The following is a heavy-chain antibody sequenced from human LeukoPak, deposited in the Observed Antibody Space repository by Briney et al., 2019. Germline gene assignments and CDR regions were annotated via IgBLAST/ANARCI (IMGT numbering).Heavy chain of an antibody. CDR2: INASGGST. J-gene: IGHJ4*02. CDR1: GYTFTTYY. Sequence: ASVKVSCKASGYTFTTYYMHWVRQAPGRGLEWMGIINASGGSTSYAQKFQGRVTMTRDTSPSTVYMELSSLRSEDTAVYSCARDPGSYGPSYYFDYWGQGTLVTVSS. D-gene: IGHD5-18*01. CDR3: ARDPGSYGPSYYFDY. V-gene: IGHV1-46*01.